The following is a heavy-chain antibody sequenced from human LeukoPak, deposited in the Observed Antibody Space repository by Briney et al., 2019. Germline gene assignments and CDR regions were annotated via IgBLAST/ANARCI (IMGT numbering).Heavy chain of an antibody. D-gene: IGHD3-3*01. CDR3: ARNAYDFLFYFDY. V-gene: IGHV4-38-2*02. CDR2: IYHSGST. CDR1: GYSISSGYY. J-gene: IGHJ4*02. Sequence: PSETLSLTCTVSGYSISSGYYWGWIRQPPGKGLEWIGSIYHSGSTYYNPSLKSRVTISVDTSKNQFSLKLSSVTAADTAVYYCARNAYDFLFYFDYWGQGTLVTVSS.